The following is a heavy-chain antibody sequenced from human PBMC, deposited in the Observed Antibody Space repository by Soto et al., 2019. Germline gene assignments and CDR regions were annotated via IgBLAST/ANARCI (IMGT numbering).Heavy chain of an antibody. V-gene: IGHV1-2*02. CDR3: ARELPLGGNEYYYYGMDV. D-gene: IGHD3-16*01. J-gene: IGHJ6*02. CDR1: GYTFTGYY. CDR2: INPNSGGT. Sequence: GASVKVSCKASGYTFTGYYMHWVRQAPGQGLEWMGWINPNSGGTNYAQKFQGRVTMTRDTSISTAYMELSRLRSDDTAVYYCARELPLGGNEYYYYGMDVWGQGTTVTVSS.